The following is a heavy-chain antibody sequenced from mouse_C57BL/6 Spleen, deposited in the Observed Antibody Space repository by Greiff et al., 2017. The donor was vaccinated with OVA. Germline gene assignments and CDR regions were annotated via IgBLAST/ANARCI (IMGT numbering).Heavy chain of an antibody. CDR3: ARSLYGNPYAMDY. Sequence: VQLKESGPELVKPGASVKISCKASGYSFTGYYMNWVKQSPEKSLEWIGEINPSTGGTTYNQKFKAKATLTVDKSSSTAYMQLKSLTSEDSAVYYCARSLYGNPYAMDYWGQGTSVTVSS. CDR2: INPSTGGT. CDR1: GYSFTGYY. D-gene: IGHD2-1*01. J-gene: IGHJ4*01. V-gene: IGHV1-42*01.